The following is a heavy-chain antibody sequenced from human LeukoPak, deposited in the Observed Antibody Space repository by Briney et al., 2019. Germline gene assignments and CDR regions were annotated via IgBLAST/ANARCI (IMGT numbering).Heavy chain of an antibody. D-gene: IGHD5-18*01. CDR1: GYTFTGYY. CDR3: ARDFPTAMVNFDY. V-gene: IGHV1-2*06. J-gene: IGHJ4*02. CDR2: INPNSGGT. Sequence: ASVKVSCRASGYTFTGYYMHWVRQAPGQGLEWMGRINPNSGGTNYAQKFQGRVTMTRDTSISTAYMELSRLRSDDTAVYYCARDFPTAMVNFDYWGQGTLVTVSS.